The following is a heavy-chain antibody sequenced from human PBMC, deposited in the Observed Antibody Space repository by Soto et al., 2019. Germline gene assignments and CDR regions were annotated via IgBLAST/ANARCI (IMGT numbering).Heavy chain of an antibody. J-gene: IGHJ6*02. CDR3: AASCVGCGGFNYYGMDV. D-gene: IGHD2-21*01. Sequence: QVQLQESGPGLVKPSQTLSLTCSVSGASISSGGYYWNWIRQHPGKGLEWIGYIYYSGTTYYNPSRKSRVTISVDTSKSQFSLKLSSVTAADTAVYYCAASCVGCGGFNYYGMDVWGQGTTVTVSS. CDR1: GASISSGGYY. V-gene: IGHV4-31*03. CDR2: IYYSGTT.